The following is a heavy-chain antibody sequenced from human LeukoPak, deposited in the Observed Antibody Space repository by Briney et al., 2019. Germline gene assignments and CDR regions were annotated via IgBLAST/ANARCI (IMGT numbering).Heavy chain of an antibody. D-gene: IGHD4-23*01. CDR1: GYTFTRYD. CDR3: ARGRRWSNNWFDP. CDR2: MNPNSGNT. J-gene: IGHJ5*02. Sequence: ASVKVSCKASGYTFTRYDINWVRQATGQGLEWMGWMNPNSGNTGYAQKFQGRVTMTRNTSISTAYMELSSLRSEDTAVYYCARGRRWSNNWFDPWGQGTLVTVSS. V-gene: IGHV1-8*01.